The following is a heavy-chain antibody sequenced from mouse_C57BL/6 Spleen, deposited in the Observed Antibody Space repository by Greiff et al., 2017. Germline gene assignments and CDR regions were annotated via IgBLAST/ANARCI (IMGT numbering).Heavy chain of an antibody. V-gene: IGHV1-82*01. Sequence: QVQLQQSGPELVKPGASVKISCKASGYAFSSSWMNWVKQRPGKGLEWIGRIYPGDGDTNYNGKFKGKATLTADKSSSTAYMQLSSLTSEDSAVYFCARGGQLDFDYWGQGTTLTVSS. J-gene: IGHJ2*01. CDR2: IYPGDGDT. CDR3: ARGGQLDFDY. CDR1: GYAFSSSW. D-gene: IGHD6-1*01.